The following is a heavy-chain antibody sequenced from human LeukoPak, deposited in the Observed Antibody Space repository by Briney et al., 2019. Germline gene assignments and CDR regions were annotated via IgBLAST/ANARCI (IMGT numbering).Heavy chain of an antibody. CDR3: ARLGASSGFYYWFDP. D-gene: IGHD3-22*01. CDR1: GGSISSGGYY. J-gene: IGHJ5*02. V-gene: IGHV4-31*03. CDR2: IYYSGST. Sequence: PSQTLSLTCTVSGGSISSGGYYWSWLRQHPGKGLEWIGYIYYSGSTYYNPSLKSRVTISVDTSKNQFSLKLSSVTAADTAVYYCARLGASSGFYYWFDPWGQGTLVTVSS.